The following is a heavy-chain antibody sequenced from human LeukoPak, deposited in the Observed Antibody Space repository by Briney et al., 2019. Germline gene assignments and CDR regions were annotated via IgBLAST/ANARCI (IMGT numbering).Heavy chain of an antibody. CDR3: ARGLREFDP. D-gene: IGHD5-24*01. V-gene: IGHV3-64*01. CDR2: ISSNGGST. Sequence: GGSLRLSCAASGFTFSSYAMHWVRQAPGKGLEYVSAISSNGGSTYYANSVKGRFTISRDNSKSTLYLQMGSLRAEDMAVYYCARGLREFDPWGQGTLVTVSS. CDR1: GFTFSSYA. J-gene: IGHJ5*02.